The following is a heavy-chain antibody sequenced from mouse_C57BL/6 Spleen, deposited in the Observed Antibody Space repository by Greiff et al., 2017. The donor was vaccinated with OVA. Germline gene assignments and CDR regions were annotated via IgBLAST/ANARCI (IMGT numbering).Heavy chain of an antibody. Sequence: QVQLQQSGPGLVAPSQSLYITCTVSGFSLTSYGVHWVRQPPGKGLEWLVVIWSDGSTTYNSDLQSRLRISKDNSKSQVFLKMNSLQTDDTAMYYGARHGDYGKGDYYAIGYWGQGTSGTVSS. J-gene: IGHJ4*01. CDR3: ARHGDYGKGDYYAIGY. D-gene: IGHD2-1*01. CDR2: IWSDGST. V-gene: IGHV2-6-1*01. CDR1: GFSLTSYG.